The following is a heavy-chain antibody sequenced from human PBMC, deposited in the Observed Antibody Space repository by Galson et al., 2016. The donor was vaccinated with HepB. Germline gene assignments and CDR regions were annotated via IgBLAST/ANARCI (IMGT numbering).Heavy chain of an antibody. D-gene: IGHD2-21*01. V-gene: IGHV1-46*01. CDR2: INPGGGRT. CDR1: GNTFISYY. J-gene: IGHJ4*02. Sequence: SVKVSCKASGNTFISYYIHWVRQAPGQGLQWMGRINPGGGRTNYAEKFQGSVTMTSDTSTSTVHMELSSLRSEDTAVYYCARSRLPILMIAMVVSDFDYWGQGTLVTVSS. CDR3: ARSRLPILMIAMVVSDFDY.